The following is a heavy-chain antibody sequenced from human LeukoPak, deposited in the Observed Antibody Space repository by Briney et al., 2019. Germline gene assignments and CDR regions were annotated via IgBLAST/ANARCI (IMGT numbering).Heavy chain of an antibody. CDR3: ARDPRSSYYYGMDV. CDR1: GYTFTGYY. V-gene: IGHV1-2*02. J-gene: IGHJ6*02. Sequence: GASVKVSCKASGYTFTGYYIHWVRQAPGQRSEWMAWINPNSGATKYAQNFQGRVTVTRNTSITTAYMQLTSLRFDDTAVYYCARDPRSSYYYGMDVWGQGTTVTVSS. D-gene: IGHD2-15*01. CDR2: INPNSGAT.